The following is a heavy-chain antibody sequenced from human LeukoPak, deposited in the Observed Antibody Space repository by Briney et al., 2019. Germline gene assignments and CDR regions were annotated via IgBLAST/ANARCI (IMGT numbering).Heavy chain of an antibody. CDR3: SRAAAADYYYYYGMDV. CDR2: IYTSGST. V-gene: IGHV4-61*02. D-gene: IGHD6-13*01. Sequence: SETPSLTCTVSGGSISSGSYYWSWIRQPAGKGLEWIGRIYTSGSTNYNPSLKSRVTISVDTSKNQFSLKLSSVTAADTAVYCCSRAAAADYYYYYGMDVWGQGTTVTVSS. J-gene: IGHJ6*02. CDR1: GGSISSGSYY.